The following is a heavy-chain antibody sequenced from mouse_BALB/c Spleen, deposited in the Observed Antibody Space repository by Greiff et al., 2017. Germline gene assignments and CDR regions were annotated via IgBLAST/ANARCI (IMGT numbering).Heavy chain of an antibody. V-gene: IGHV5-12-2*01. CDR2: ISNGGGST. CDR1: GFTFSSYT. Sequence: EVQLVESGGGLVQPGGSLKLSCAASGFTFSSYTMSWVRQTPEKRLEWVAYISNGGGSTYYPDTVKGRFTISRDNAKNTLYLQMSSLKSEDTAMYYCARVNWDVGGYYIDYWGQGTTLTVSS. J-gene: IGHJ2*01. D-gene: IGHD4-1*02. CDR3: ARVNWDVGGYYIDY.